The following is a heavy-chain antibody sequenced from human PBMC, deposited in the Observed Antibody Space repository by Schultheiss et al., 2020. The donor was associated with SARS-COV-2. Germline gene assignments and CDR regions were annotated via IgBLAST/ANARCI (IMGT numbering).Heavy chain of an antibody. V-gene: IGHV3-30*18. D-gene: IGHD2-21*02. Sequence: GGSLRLSCAASGFTFSSYGMHWVRQAPGKGLEWVAVISYDGSNKYYADSVKGRFTISRDNSKNTLYLQMNSLRAEDTAVYYCANNLPCSGGHCYWDYFYYGMDVWGQGTTVTVSS. CDR3: ANNLPCSGGHCYWDYFYYGMDV. CDR2: ISYDGSNK. J-gene: IGHJ6*02. CDR1: GFTFSSYG.